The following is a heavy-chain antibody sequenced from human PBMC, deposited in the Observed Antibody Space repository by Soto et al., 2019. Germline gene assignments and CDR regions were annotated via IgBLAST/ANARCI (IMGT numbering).Heavy chain of an antibody. Sequence: QVQLVQSGAEVKKPGASVKVSCKASGYTFTSYAMHWVRQAPGQRLEWMGWINAGNGHTKYSQKFQGRVTITRDTSASTAYMELSSLRFEDTAVYYCASDLLMDVWGQGTTVTVSS. V-gene: IGHV1-3*01. CDR1: GYTFTSYA. CDR2: INAGNGHT. D-gene: IGHD2-15*01. CDR3: ASDLLMDV. J-gene: IGHJ6*02.